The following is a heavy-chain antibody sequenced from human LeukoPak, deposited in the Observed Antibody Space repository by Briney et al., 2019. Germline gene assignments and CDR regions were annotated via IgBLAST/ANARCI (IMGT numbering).Heavy chain of an antibody. J-gene: IGHJ6*03. V-gene: IGHV1-18*01. Sequence: EASVKVSCKAFGYTFTRHGISWLRQAPGQGLEWMGWINAYNGNTNYAQKLQGRVTMNTDTSTSTVYMELRSLRSDDTAVYYCARVGGDTVVEYYYMDVWGKGTTVTVSS. CDR3: ARVGGDTVVEYYYMDV. CDR1: GYTFTRHG. D-gene: IGHD2-2*01. CDR2: INAYNGNT.